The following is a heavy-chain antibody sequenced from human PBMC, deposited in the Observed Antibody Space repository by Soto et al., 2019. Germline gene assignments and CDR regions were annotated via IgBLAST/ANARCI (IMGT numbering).Heavy chain of an antibody. CDR1: GFTFSDYY. V-gene: IGHV3-11*01. D-gene: IGHD3-3*01. CDR2: ISSSGSTI. Sequence: SGGSLRLSCAASGFTFSDYYMSWIRQAPGKRLEWVSYISSSGSTIYYADSVKGRFTISRDNAKNSLYLQMNSLRAEDTAVYYCARDFLGIFGVAYYYYMDVWGKGTTVTVSS. J-gene: IGHJ6*03. CDR3: ARDFLGIFGVAYYYYMDV.